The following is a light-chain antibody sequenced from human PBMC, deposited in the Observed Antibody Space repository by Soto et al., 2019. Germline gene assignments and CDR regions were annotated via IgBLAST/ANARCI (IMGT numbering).Light chain of an antibody. V-gene: IGKV1-33*01. Sequence: DIKVTKSPSYVYASVGARVNITCKASQDISNYLNWYQQKPGKAPKLLIYDASNLETGVPSRFSGSGSGTDFTFTISSLQPEDIATCYCQQYDNLPLTFGGGTKVDIK. CDR2: DAS. CDR1: QDISNY. CDR3: QQYDNLPLT. J-gene: IGKJ4*01.